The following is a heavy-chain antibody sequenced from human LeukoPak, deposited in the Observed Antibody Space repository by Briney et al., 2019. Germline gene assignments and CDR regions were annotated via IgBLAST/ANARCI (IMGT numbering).Heavy chain of an antibody. Sequence: SQTLSLTCTVSGGSISSGDYYWSWIRQPPGKGLEWIGYIYYSGSTYYNPSLKSRVTISVDTSKNQFSLKLSSVTAADTAVYYCAREGRGWLQFHDYWGQGTLVTVSS. J-gene: IGHJ4*02. CDR2: IYYSGST. CDR1: GGSISSGDYY. V-gene: IGHV4-30-4*01. CDR3: AREGRGWLQFHDY. D-gene: IGHD5-24*01.